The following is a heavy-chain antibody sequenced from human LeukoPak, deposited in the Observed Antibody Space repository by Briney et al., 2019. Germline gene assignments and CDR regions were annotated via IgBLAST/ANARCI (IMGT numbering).Heavy chain of an antibody. CDR3: ARDGPWFGEFFDY. D-gene: IGHD3-10*01. V-gene: IGHV3-7*01. Sequence: PGGTLRLSCAASGFTFSNYWMSWVRQAPGRGLEWVANIKGDGRSKNYLDSGKGRFTISRDNAKSSLYLQMSSLRAEDTAVYFCARDGPWFGEFFDYWGQGTLVTVSS. CDR2: IKGDGRSK. J-gene: IGHJ4*02. CDR1: GFTFSNYW.